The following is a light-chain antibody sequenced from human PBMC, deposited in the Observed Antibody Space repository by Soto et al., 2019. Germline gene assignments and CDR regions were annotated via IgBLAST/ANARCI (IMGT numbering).Light chain of an antibody. CDR2: TVS. CDR3: VQRLEFPHT. CDR1: QSLLDPDDGNVY. Sequence: VLMTQTPLSLPVTPGDPASISCRSNQSLLDPDDGNVYLDWYLQKPGRSPQLLVYTVSYRASGVADRFSARVSDNEFTLKISRVEADDVGVYYCVQRLEFPHTFGGGTKLEIK. J-gene: IGKJ4*01. V-gene: IGKV2-40*01.